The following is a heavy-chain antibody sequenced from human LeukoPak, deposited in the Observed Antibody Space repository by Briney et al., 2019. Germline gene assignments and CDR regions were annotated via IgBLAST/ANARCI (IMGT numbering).Heavy chain of an antibody. CDR1: GFTFSSYS. D-gene: IGHD4-17*01. V-gene: IGHV3-21*01. J-gene: IGHJ4*02. CDR2: ISSSGNYI. CDR3: ARDERTTMTAVDY. Sequence: GGSLRLSCAASGFTFSSYSMNWVRQAPGKGLEWVSSISSSGNYIYQADSVKGRFTISRDNAKNSLYLQMNSLRAEDTAVYYCARDERTTMTAVDYWGQGILVTVSS.